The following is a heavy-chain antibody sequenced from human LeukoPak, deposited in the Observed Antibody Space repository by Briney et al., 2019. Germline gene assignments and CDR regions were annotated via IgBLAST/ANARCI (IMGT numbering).Heavy chain of an antibody. J-gene: IGHJ4*02. V-gene: IGHV4-34*01. CDR3: AREGSGRSYYFDY. D-gene: IGHD2-15*01. Sequence: NSSETLSLTCAVYGGSFSGYYWSWIRQPPGKGLEWIGEINHSGSTNYNPSLKSRVTISVDTSKNQFSLKLSSVTAADTAVYYCAREGSGRSYYFDYWGQGTLVTVSS. CDR1: GGSFSGYY. CDR2: INHSGST.